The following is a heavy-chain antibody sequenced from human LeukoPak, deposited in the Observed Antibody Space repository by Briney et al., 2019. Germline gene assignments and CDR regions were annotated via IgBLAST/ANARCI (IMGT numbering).Heavy chain of an antibody. CDR2: INHSGSN. CDR1: GGSFSGYY. D-gene: IGHD6-13*01. Sequence: SETLSLTFAVYGGSFSGYYWSWLRQPPGKGLEWIGEINHSGSNNYNPSLKSRVNISVDTSKNQFSLKLSSVTAADTAVYYCARGHLKYSSSYLYYFDYWGQGTLVTVSS. J-gene: IGHJ4*02. CDR3: ARGHLKYSSSYLYYFDY. V-gene: IGHV4-34*01.